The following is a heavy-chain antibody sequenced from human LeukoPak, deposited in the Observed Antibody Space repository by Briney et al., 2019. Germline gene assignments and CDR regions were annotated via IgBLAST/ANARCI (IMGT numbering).Heavy chain of an antibody. D-gene: IGHD6-19*01. Sequence: PSETLSLTCTVSGGSISSGSYYWSWIRQPAGKGLEWIGRIYTSGSTNYNPSLKSRVTISGDTSKNQFSLKLSSVTAADTAVYYCARECWVKGSSGWYVEYYFDYWGQGTLVTVSS. V-gene: IGHV4-61*02. CDR1: GGSISSGSYY. CDR3: ARECWVKGSSGWYVEYYFDY. J-gene: IGHJ4*02. CDR2: IYTSGST.